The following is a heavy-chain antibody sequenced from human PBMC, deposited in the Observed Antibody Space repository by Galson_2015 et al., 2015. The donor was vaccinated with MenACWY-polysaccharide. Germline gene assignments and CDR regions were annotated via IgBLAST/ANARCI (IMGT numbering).Heavy chain of an antibody. D-gene: IGHD3-9*01. J-gene: IGHJ4*02. Sequence: TLSLTCTVSGASISNTDNYWSWIRRPPGKGLEWIGYIHFTGRTFFNPSLKSRLTISVDTSKNQFSLKLTSVTAADTAIYYCARVFYDILTRYPKNFDYWGQGTLVTVSS. V-gene: IGHV4-30-4*08. CDR3: ARVFYDILTRYPKNFDY. CDR1: GASISNTDNY. CDR2: IHFTGRT.